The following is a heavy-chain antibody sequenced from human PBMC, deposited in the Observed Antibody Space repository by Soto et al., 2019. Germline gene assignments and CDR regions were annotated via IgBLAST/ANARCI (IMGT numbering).Heavy chain of an antibody. CDR3: ARDHGMFLSYYYYGMDV. CDR2: IPYDGSNP. Sequence: QVQLVESGGGVVQPGRSLTLSWAASGFTFSRFSMHGVRQAPGTGLAWVAVIPYDGSNPHYPESVKGRFNISRDDSKNTLFLQMNNLRGEDSAVYYCARDHGMFLSYYYYGMDVWGQGTTVSVSS. V-gene: IGHV3-30-3*01. D-gene: IGHD3-10*02. CDR1: GFTFSRFS. J-gene: IGHJ6*02.